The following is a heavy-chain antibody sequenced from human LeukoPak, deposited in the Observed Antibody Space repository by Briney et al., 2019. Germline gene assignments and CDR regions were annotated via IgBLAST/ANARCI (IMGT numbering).Heavy chain of an antibody. CDR3: AIYYGFGESPRDY. J-gene: IGHJ4*02. D-gene: IGHD3-10*01. V-gene: IGHV4-39*07. CDR1: GASISSSSYY. CDR2: IYYSGST. Sequence: PSETLSLTCTVSGASISSSSYYWGWLRQPPGKGLEWIGSIYYSGSTYYNPSLKSRVTISVDTSKNQFSLKLSSVTAADTAVYYCAIYYGFGESPRDYWGQGTLVTVSS.